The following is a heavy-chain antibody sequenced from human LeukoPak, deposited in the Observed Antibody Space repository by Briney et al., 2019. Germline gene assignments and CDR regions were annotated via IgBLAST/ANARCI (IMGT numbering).Heavy chain of an antibody. CDR2: IYYSGST. CDR3: ARHCSGGSCYDAFDI. Sequence: SETLSLTCTVSGGSLSSYYWSWIRQPPGKGLEWIGYIYYSGSTNYNPSLKSRVTISVDTSKNQFSLKLSSVTAADTAVYYCARHCSGGSCYDAFDIWGQGTMVTVPS. J-gene: IGHJ3*02. CDR1: GGSLSSYY. D-gene: IGHD2-15*01. V-gene: IGHV4-59*08.